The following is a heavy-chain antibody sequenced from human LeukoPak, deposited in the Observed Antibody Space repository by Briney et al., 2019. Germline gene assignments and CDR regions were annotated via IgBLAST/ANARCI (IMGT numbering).Heavy chain of an antibody. V-gene: IGHV4-4*07. J-gene: IGHJ4*02. CDR2: IYSSGRT. CDR1: GPSISNYY. D-gene: IGHD3-22*01. Sequence: SETLSLTCPVSGPSISNYYWSWIRQPAGNGLEWIGRIYSSGRTNYNPSLRSRVTMSVETSKNQSSLRLSSVNAADPAFNTFAREEGGYYDSSGYWTDYWGGGSLVTVCS. CDR3: AREEGGYYDSSGYWTDY.